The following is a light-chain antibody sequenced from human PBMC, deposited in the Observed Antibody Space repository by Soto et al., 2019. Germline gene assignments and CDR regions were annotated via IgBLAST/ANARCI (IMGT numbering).Light chain of an antibody. V-gene: IGKV1-27*01. CDR1: LGIRNY. CDR3: QKYNSAPWT. J-gene: IGKJ1*01. CDR2: GAS. Sequence: DIQMTQSPSSLSASVGERVTITCRASLGIRNYLAWYQQKPGKVPQLLIYGASTLQSGVPSPFSGSGSGTDFTFTISSLQPEEVATYYCQKYNSAPWTFGQGTKVDFK.